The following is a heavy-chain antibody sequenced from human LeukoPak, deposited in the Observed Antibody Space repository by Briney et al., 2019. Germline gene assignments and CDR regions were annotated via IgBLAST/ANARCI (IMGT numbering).Heavy chain of an antibody. Sequence: SETLSLTCAVYGGSFSGYYWSWIRQPPGKGLEWIGEINHSGSTNYNPSLKSRVTISVDTSKNQFSLKLSSVTAADTAVYYCARDWGHDRETHGFDYWGQRTLVTVSS. J-gene: IGHJ4*02. CDR1: GGSFSGYY. CDR2: INHSGST. CDR3: ARDWGHDRETHGFDY. V-gene: IGHV4-34*01. D-gene: IGHD3-22*01.